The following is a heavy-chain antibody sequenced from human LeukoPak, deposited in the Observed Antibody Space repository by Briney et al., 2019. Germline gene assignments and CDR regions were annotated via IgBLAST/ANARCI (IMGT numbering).Heavy chain of an antibody. J-gene: IGHJ4*02. CDR1: GGSISSGGYY. D-gene: IGHD3-16*01. V-gene: IGHV4-31*03. Sequence: SETLSLTCTVSGGSISSGGYYWSWLRQHPGKGLEWIGYIYYSGSTYYNPSLKSRVTISVDTSKNQFSLKLSSVTAADTAVYYCARGHVENNGGDFDYWGQGTLVTVSS. CDR3: ARGHVENNGGDFDY. CDR2: IYYSGST.